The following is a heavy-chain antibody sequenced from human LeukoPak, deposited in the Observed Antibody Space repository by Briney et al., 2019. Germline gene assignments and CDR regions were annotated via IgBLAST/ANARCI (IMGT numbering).Heavy chain of an antibody. J-gene: IGHJ6*02. CDR3: ARMKGSSGWNVGATYYYYYGMDV. CDR1: GGSFSGYF. V-gene: IGHV4-34*01. Sequence: SETLSLTCAVYGGSFSGYFWIWIRQPPGKGLEWIGEIKHSGRTNYNPSLKTRVTISLDTSRNELSLRLRSVTAADTAVYYCARMKGSSGWNVGATYYYYYGMDVWGQGTSVTVSS. CDR2: IKHSGRT. D-gene: IGHD6-19*01.